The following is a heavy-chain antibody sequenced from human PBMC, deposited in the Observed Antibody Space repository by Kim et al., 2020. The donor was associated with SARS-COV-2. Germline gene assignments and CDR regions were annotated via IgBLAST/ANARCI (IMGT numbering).Heavy chain of an antibody. CDR3: AKEEIVPAAALDY. Sequence: GGSLRLSCAASGFTFSSYAMSWVRQAPGKGLEWVSVIYSGGSSSYYADSVKGRFTISRDNSKNTLYLQMNSLRAEDTAVDYCAKEEIVPAAALDYWRQGTLVTVSS. CDR1: GFTFSSYA. J-gene: IGHJ4*02. V-gene: IGHV3-23*03. D-gene: IGHD2-2*01. CDR2: IYSGGSSS.